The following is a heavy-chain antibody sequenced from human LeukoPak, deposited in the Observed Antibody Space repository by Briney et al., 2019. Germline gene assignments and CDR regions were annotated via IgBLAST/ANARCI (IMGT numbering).Heavy chain of an antibody. D-gene: IGHD6-13*01. CDR3: VKSYSSSWPAFDY. Sequence: GGSLRLSCSASGFTFSSYAMHWVRQAPGKGLEYDSAISSNGGSTYYADSVKGRFTISRDNSKNTLYLQMSSLRAEDTAVYYCVKSYSSSWPAFDYWGQGTLVTVSS. CDR1: GFTFSSYA. J-gene: IGHJ4*02. V-gene: IGHV3-64D*06. CDR2: ISSNGGST.